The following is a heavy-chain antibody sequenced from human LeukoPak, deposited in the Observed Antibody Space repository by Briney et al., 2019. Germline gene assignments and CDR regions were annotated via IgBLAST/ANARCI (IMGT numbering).Heavy chain of an antibody. CDR1: GGSISRSNYY. D-gene: IGHD6-13*01. J-gene: IGHJ1*01. CDR3: ARHADGNSAEYFDH. V-gene: IGHV4-39*01. Sequence: PSEALSLTCTVSGGSISRSNYYWGWIRQPPGKGLEWIGSIYYSGSTYYNPSLKSRVTVSVDTSKNQFSLNLNSVTAADPAVYYCARHADGNSAEYFDHWGQGTLVTVSS. CDR2: IYYSGST.